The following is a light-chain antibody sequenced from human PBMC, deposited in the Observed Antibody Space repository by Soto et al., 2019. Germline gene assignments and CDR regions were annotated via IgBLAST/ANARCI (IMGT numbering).Light chain of an antibody. CDR3: QQYDNLPCT. Sequence: DIQMTQSPSSLSASVGDRVTITCQASQDISNYLNWYQQKPGKAPKLLSYDASNLETGVPSRFSGSGSGTDFTFTIISLQPEDIATYYCQQYDNLPCTFGPGTKVDIK. CDR2: DAS. CDR1: QDISNY. V-gene: IGKV1-33*01. J-gene: IGKJ3*01.